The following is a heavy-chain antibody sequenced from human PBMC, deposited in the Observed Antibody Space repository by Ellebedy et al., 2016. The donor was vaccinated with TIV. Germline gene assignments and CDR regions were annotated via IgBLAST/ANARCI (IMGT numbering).Heavy chain of an antibody. J-gene: IGHJ5*02. CDR2: ISSSSSHI. V-gene: IGHV3-21*01. D-gene: IGHD4-17*01. CDR1: GFTFGSYT. CDR3: ARDENGDYDWNWFDP. Sequence: GGSLRLSCAASGFTFGSYTMNWVRQAPGKGLEWVSSISSSSSHIYYSDSLKGRFTISRDNAKNSLCLQMNSLRAEDTAVYYCARDENGDYDWNWFDPWGQGTLVTVSS.